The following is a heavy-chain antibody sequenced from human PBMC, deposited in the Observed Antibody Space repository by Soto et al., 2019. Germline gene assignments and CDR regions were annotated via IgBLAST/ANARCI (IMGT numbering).Heavy chain of an antibody. CDR1: GGSISNSDYY. V-gene: IGHV4-30-4*01. CDR3: ARSFGDLLPRY. D-gene: IGHD2-21*02. Sequence: QVQLQESGPGLVKPSQTLSLTCTVSGGSISNSDYYWSWFRQPPGKGLEWMGSIYYSGGTYQNPSLTSRVTISVDTSKNQFSLKLSSVTAADTAVYYCARSFGDLLPRYWGQGTLVTVSS. CDR2: IYYSGGT. J-gene: IGHJ4*02.